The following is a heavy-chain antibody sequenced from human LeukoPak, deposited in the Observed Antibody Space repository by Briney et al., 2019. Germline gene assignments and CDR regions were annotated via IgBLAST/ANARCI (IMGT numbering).Heavy chain of an antibody. V-gene: IGHV1-2*02. D-gene: IGHD3-10*01. CDR1: GYTFTAYY. J-gene: IGHJ4*02. Sequence: ASVKVSCKASGYTFTAYYMHWVRQAPGHGREWMGWINPNSGGTNYAQKFQGRVTMTRDTSISTAYMELSRLRSDDTAVYYCARGGVYYYGSGSYEFDYWGQGTLVTVSS. CDR3: ARGGVYYYGSGSYEFDY. CDR2: INPNSGGT.